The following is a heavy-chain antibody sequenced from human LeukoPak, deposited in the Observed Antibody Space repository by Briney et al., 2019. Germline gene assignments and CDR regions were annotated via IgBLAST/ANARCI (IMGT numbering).Heavy chain of an antibody. CDR2: INHSGST. J-gene: IGHJ5*02. CDR3: ARFPGSWYDNWFDP. CDR1: GGSFSGYY. Sequence: SETLSLTCAVYGGSFSGYYWSWIRQPPGKGLEWIGEINHSGSTNYNPSLKSRVTISVDTSKNQFSLKLSSVTAADTAVYYCARFPGSWYDNWFDPWGQGTLVTVSS. D-gene: IGHD6-13*01. V-gene: IGHV4-34*01.